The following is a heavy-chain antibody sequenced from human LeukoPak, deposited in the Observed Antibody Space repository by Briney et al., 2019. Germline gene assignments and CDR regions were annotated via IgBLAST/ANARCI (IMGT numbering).Heavy chain of an antibody. V-gene: IGHV3-30*02. CDR2: IRYDGSNK. J-gene: IGHJ6*03. CDR3: AKAGYSSSWSLYYYYYMDV. D-gene: IGHD6-13*01. Sequence: GGSLRLSCAASGFTFSSYGMHWVRQAPGKGLEWVAFIRYDGSNKYYADSVKGRFTISRDNSKNTLYLQMNSLRAEDTAVYYRAKAGYSSSWSLYYYYYMDVWGKGTTVTISS. CDR1: GFTFSSYG.